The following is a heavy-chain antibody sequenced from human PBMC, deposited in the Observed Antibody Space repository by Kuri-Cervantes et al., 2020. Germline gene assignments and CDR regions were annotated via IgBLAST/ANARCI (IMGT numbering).Heavy chain of an antibody. CDR2: TRNKANSYTT. Sequence: GESLKISCAASGFTFSDHYMDWVRQAPGKGLEWVGRTRNKANSYTTEYAASVKGRFTISRDDSKNSLYLQMNSLRAEDTALYYCAKDPLAVARTGDWFDPWDQGTLVTVSS. D-gene: IGHD6-19*01. CDR3: AKDPLAVARTGDWFDP. CDR1: GFTFSDHY. J-gene: IGHJ5*02. V-gene: IGHV3-72*01.